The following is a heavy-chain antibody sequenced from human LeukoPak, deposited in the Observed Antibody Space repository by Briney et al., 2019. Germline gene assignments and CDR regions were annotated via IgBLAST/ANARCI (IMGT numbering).Heavy chain of an antibody. CDR2: ISYSGST. CDR3: ARGSRRRVVFHY. CDR1: GDSVSSSDYY. V-gene: IGHV4-39*01. J-gene: IGHJ4*02. D-gene: IGHD1-26*01. Sequence: SETLSLTCTVSGDSVSSSDYYWGWIRHPPGRGLGWIGTISYSGSTYYNPSLQSRVTISVDTSKNQFSLELSSGTAAETAVYYCARGSRRRVVFHYWGRGTLVTVSS.